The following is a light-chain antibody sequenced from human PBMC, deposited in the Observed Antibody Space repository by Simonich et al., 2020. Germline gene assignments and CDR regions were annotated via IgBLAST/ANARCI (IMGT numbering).Light chain of an antibody. Sequence: EIVMTQSPATLSVSPGERATLSCRASQSVSSYLAWYQQKPGQAPRRLIYGASTRATGIPASFSGSGSGTEFTLTISSMQSEDFAVYYCQQYNNWPPWTFGQGTKVEIK. CDR1: QSVSSY. J-gene: IGKJ1*01. V-gene: IGKV3-15*01. CDR2: GAS. CDR3: QQYNNWPPWT.